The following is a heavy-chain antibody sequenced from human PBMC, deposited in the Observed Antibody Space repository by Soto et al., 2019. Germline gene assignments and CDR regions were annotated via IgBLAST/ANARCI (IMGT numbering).Heavy chain of an antibody. J-gene: IGHJ4*02. CDR2: INAGNGNT. CDR3: ARNLMDYDILTGYSMAYYFDY. CDR1: GYTFTSYA. D-gene: IGHD3-9*01. Sequence: QVQLVQSGAEVKKPGASVKVSCKASGYTFTSYAMHWVRQAPGQRLEWMGWINAGNGNTKYSQNCQGRVTITRDTAATTACMELSSLTSEDTAVYYCARNLMDYDILTGYSMAYYFDYWGQGTLVTVSS. V-gene: IGHV1-3*01.